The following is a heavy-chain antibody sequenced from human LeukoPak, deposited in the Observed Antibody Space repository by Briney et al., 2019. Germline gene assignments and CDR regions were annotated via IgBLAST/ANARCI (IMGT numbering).Heavy chain of an antibody. CDR1: GYTFTGHF. Sequence: ASVKVSCETSGYTFTGHFIHWVRLAPGQGLEWLGWINPDHGGTNYALKFQGRLTLTRDTSVKTAYMELSSLTSADTALYYCAGDSDNFNMGDYWGQGTLVTVSS. D-gene: IGHD1-20*01. CDR3: AGDSDNFNMGDY. J-gene: IGHJ4*02. V-gene: IGHV1-2*02. CDR2: INPDHGGT.